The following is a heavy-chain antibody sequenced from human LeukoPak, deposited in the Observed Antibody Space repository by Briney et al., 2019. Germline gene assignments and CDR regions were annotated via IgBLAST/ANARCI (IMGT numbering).Heavy chain of an antibody. V-gene: IGHV3-66*03. CDR3: ARDRAVTQDWVEFDP. Sequence: GGSLRLSCAGSGFSVSNYYMSWVCQAPGEGLEWVSLIRDSGETFYADSVKGRFTISRDNSKNTMYLQMNRLRVEDTAVYFCARDRAVTQDWVEFDPWGQGTLVTVSS. CDR2: IRDSGET. J-gene: IGHJ5*02. CDR1: GFSVSNYY. D-gene: IGHD4-17*01.